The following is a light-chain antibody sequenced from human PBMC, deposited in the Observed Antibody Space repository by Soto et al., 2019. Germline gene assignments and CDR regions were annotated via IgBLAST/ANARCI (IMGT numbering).Light chain of an antibody. CDR3: QQRSNWPLT. J-gene: IGKJ3*01. Sequence: IVLTHFPATLTLSPWETATLSCRASQSVSSYLAWYQQKPGQAPRLLIYDASNRATGIPARFSGSGSGTDFTLTISSLEPEDFAVYYCQQRSNWPLTFGPGTKVDI. CDR1: QSVSSY. V-gene: IGKV3-11*01. CDR2: DAS.